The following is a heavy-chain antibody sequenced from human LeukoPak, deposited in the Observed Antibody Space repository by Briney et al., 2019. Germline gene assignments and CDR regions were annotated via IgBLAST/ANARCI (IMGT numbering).Heavy chain of an antibody. Sequence: ASVKVSCKASGYTFTGYYMHWVRQAPGQGLEWMGWINPNSGGTNYAQKFQGRVTMTRDTSISTAYMELSRLRSDDTAVYYCARERITMVRGVMRAEYFQHWGQGTLVTVFS. CDR1: GYTFTGYY. V-gene: IGHV1-2*02. CDR3: ARERITMVRGVMRAEYFQH. CDR2: INPNSGGT. J-gene: IGHJ1*01. D-gene: IGHD3-10*01.